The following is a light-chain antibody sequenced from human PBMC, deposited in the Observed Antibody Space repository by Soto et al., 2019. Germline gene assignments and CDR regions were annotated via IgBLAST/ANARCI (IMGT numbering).Light chain of an antibody. V-gene: IGKV3-15*01. Sequence: EIVMTPSPAPLSVSPGERATLSCRASQSVSSNLAWYQQKPGQAPRLLIYGASTRATGIPDRFSGSGSGTEFTLTISRLQSEDFAVYYCQKYNNWPPWTFGQGTKVDIK. CDR3: QKYNNWPPWT. CDR2: GAS. J-gene: IGKJ1*01. CDR1: QSVSSN.